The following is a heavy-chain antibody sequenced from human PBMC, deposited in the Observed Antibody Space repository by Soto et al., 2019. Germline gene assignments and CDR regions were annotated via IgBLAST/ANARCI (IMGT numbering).Heavy chain of an antibody. CDR1: GGTFSSYA. D-gene: IGHD3-10*01. Sequence: AASVKVSCKASGGTFSSYAISWVRQAPGQGLEWMGGIIPIFGTANYAQKFQGRVTITADESTSTAYMELSSLRSEDTAVYYCAREETYGSGTRGVFDIWGQGTMVTVSS. CDR2: IIPIFGTA. CDR3: AREETYGSGTRGVFDI. J-gene: IGHJ3*02. V-gene: IGHV1-69*13.